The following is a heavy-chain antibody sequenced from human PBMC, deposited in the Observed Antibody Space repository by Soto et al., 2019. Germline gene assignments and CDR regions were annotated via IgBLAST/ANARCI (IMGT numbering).Heavy chain of an antibody. CDR2: INPNTGGI. J-gene: IGHJ5*02. V-gene: IGHV1-2*02. CDR3: AREDDDGWFDP. D-gene: IGHD3-3*01. Sequence: ASVKVSGKISGHTLTELSIHWVRQAPGQGLEWMGWINPNTGGINYAQKFQGRVTMTRDTSISTVYMELGRLRSDDSAVYYCAREDDDGWFDPWGQGILVTVSS. CDR1: GHTLTELS.